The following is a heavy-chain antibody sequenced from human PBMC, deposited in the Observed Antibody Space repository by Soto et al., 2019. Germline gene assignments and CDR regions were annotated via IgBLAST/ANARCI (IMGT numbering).Heavy chain of an antibody. V-gene: IGHV4-30-2*06. J-gene: IGHJ4*02. CDR3: VRGGGNDAFEY. D-gene: IGHD5-12*01. CDR2: ITHLENT. Sequence: QLRLQESGSGVVKTSESLSLTCTVFGASITYGGYSWSWIRQSPGRGLEWIGHITHLENTYFNPSFKSRLSMSIDMTKNQFSLKLTSMTAADKGIYFCVRGGGNDAFEYWGQGILVTVSS. CDR1: GASITYGGYS.